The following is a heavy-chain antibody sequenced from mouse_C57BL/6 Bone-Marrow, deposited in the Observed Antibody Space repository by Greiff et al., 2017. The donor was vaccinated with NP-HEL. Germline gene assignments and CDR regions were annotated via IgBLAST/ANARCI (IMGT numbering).Heavy chain of an antibody. CDR3: ARADGSYAMDY. V-gene: IGHV3-1*01. CDR2: ISYSGST. D-gene: IGHD2-3*01. Sequence: EVQLQESGPGMVKPSQSLSLTCTVTGYSITSGYDWHWIRHFPGNKLEWMGYISYSGSTNYNPSLKSRISITHDTSKNHFFLKLNSVTTEDTATYYCARADGSYAMDYWGQGTSVTVSS. J-gene: IGHJ4*01. CDR1: GYSITSGYD.